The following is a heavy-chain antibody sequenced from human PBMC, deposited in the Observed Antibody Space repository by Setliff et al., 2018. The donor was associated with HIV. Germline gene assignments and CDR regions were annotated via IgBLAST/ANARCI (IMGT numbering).Heavy chain of an antibody. CDR3: VRGVQSPPHYSYYYMDV. D-gene: IGHD3-3*01. V-gene: IGHV1-69*02. CDR1: GGTFSRIS. J-gene: IGHJ6*03. Sequence: GASVKVSCKASGGTFSRISVNWVRQAPGQGLEWMGRIIPILGVANYAQRFQGKVTITADKSTSTAYMELTSLRFDDTAMYYCVRGVQSPPHYSYYYMDVWGEGTMVTVSS. CDR2: IIPILGVA.